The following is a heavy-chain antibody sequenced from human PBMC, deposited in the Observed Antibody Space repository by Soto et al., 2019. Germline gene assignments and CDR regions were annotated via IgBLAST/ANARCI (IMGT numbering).Heavy chain of an antibody. D-gene: IGHD1-7*01. CDR1: GFTISNFW. V-gene: IGHV3-7*01. J-gene: IGHJ4*02. CDR3: ARAVTGTPDY. Sequence: EVQLVESGGGLVQPGGSLRLSCATSGFTISNFWMTWVRQAPGKGLEWVANIKQDGSEKYYVDSVKGRFPISRDNAKNSLYLQMNSLRAEDTAVYYCARAVTGTPDYWGQGTLVTVSS. CDR2: IKQDGSEK.